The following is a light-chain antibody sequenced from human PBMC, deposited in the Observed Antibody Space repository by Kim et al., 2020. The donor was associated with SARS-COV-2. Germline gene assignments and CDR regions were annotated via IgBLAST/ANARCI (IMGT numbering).Light chain of an antibody. CDR3: QVWDSSSDHPV. Sequence: SYELTQPPSVSVAPGKTARITCGGNNIGSKSVHWYQQKPGQAPVLVIYYDIDRPSGIPERFSGSNSGNTATLTISRVEPGDEADYYCQVWDSSSDHPVFG. J-gene: IGLJ3*02. CDR2: YDI. CDR1: NIGSKS. V-gene: IGLV3-21*04.